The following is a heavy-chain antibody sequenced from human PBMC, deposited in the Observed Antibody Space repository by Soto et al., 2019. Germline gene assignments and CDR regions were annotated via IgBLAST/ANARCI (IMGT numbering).Heavy chain of an antibody. CDR3: ARDKITGRFDY. Sequence: QVQLQQGGAGLLKPSETLSLTCAVYGGSFSGYYWTLIRQPPGTGLEWIGEINHSGSTNYNPSLKRRGTISVDTSKHQFSLKLASVTAADTDVYYCARDKITGRFDYWGQGTLVTVSS. CDR1: GGSFSGYY. CDR2: INHSGST. V-gene: IGHV4-34*01. D-gene: IGHD2-8*02. J-gene: IGHJ4*02.